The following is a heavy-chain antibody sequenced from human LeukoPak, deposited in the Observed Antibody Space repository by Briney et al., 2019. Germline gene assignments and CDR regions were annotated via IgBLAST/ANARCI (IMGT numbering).Heavy chain of an antibody. CDR1: GYTFTSYG. D-gene: IGHD2-21*01. CDR2: IIPIFGTA. Sequence: GASVKVSCKASGYTFTSYGISWVRQAPGQGLEWMGGIIPIFGTANYAQKFQGRVTITADESTSTAYMELSSLRSEDTAVYYCSFLTYCGGDCYIAPDYWGQGTLVTVSS. V-gene: IGHV1-69*13. J-gene: IGHJ4*02. CDR3: SFLTYCGGDCYIAPDY.